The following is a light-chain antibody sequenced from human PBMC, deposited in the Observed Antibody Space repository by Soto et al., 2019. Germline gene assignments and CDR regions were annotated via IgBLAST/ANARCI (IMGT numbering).Light chain of an antibody. Sequence: QSALTQPPSASGSPGQSVTISCTGTSSDVGGYNYVSWYQQHPGKAPKLMIYEVSERPSGVPDRFSGSKSSNTASLTVSGLQAEDEADYYCCSYPGSHTWVFGGGTKLTVL. CDR2: EVS. V-gene: IGLV2-8*01. J-gene: IGLJ3*02. CDR3: CSYPGSHTWV. CDR1: SSDVGGYNY.